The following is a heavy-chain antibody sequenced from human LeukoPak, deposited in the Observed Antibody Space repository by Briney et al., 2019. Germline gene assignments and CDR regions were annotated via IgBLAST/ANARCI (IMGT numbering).Heavy chain of an antibody. CDR3: ARRIVVVVAATYNWFDP. Sequence: SETLSLTCAVYGGSFSGYYWSWIRRPPGKGLEWIGEINHSGSTNYNPSLKSRVTISVDTSKNQFSLKLSSVTAADTAVYYCARRIVVVVAATYNWFDPWGQGTLVTVSS. J-gene: IGHJ5*02. CDR1: GGSFSGYY. D-gene: IGHD2-15*01. CDR2: INHSGST. V-gene: IGHV4-34*01.